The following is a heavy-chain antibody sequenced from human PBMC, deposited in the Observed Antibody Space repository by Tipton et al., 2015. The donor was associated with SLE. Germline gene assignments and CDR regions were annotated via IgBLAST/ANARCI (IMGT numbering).Heavy chain of an antibody. CDR1: GFTFSDYY. Sequence: SLRLSCAASGFTFSDYYMSWIRQAPGKGLEWVSYISSSGSTIYYADSVKGRFTISRDNAKNSLYLQMNSLRAEDTAVYYCARDCSSISCYAPPSYYGMDVWGQGTTVTVSS. CDR2: ISSSGSTI. J-gene: IGHJ6*02. V-gene: IGHV3-11*04. CDR3: ARDCSSISCYAPPSYYGMDV. D-gene: IGHD2-2*01.